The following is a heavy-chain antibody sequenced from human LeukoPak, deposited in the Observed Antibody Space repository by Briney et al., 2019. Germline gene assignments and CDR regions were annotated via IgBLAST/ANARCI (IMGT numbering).Heavy chain of an antibody. Sequence: GGSLRLSCAASGFTFSSYGMHWVRRAPGKGLEWVAVIWYDGSNKYYADSVKGRFTISRDNSKNTLYLQMNSLRAEDTAVYYCARDSGIAAAVFDYWGQGTLVTVSS. V-gene: IGHV3-33*01. D-gene: IGHD6-13*01. CDR1: GFTFSSYG. CDR2: IWYDGSNK. CDR3: ARDSGIAAAVFDY. J-gene: IGHJ4*02.